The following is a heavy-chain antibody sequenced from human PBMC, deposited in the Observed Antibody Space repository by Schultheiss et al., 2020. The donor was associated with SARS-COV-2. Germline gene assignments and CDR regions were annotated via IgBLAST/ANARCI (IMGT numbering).Heavy chain of an antibody. Sequence: SETLSLTCTVSGGAITSSRYYWGWIRQPPGKGLEWIGSIYYNGSAYYNPSLKSRVTISVDTSKNQFSLKLSSVTAADTAVYYCAREDYDSSGWFDYWGQGTLVTVSS. J-gene: IGHJ4*02. V-gene: IGHV4-39*07. D-gene: IGHD3-22*01. CDR2: IYYNGSA. CDR3: AREDYDSSGWFDY. CDR1: GGAITSSRYY.